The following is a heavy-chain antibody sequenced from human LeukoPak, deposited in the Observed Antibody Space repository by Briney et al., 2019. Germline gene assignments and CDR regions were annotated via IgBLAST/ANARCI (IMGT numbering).Heavy chain of an antibody. D-gene: IGHD4-17*01. CDR1: EFSFSNIW. CDR2: IKQDGSEK. V-gene: IGHV3-7*01. Sequence: PGGSLRLSCSASEFSFSNIWMSWVRQAPGKGPEWVANIKQDGSEKYYVDSVKGRFTISRDNAETSLHLQMNSLRAEDTAVYYCARGGNHGDYWYFDLWGRGTLVTVS. CDR3: ARGGNHGDYWYFDL. J-gene: IGHJ2*01.